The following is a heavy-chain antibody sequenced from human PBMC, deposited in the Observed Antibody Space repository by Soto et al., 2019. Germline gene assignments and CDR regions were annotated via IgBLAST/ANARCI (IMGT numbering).Heavy chain of an antibody. CDR3: AKDPGGLEDYDYIWGSYYYYMDV. D-gene: IGHD3-16*01. J-gene: IGHJ6*03. Sequence: GGSLRLSCAASGFTFSSYAMSWVRQAPGKGLEWVSAISGSGGSTYYADSVKGRFTISRDNSKNTLYLQMNSLRAEDTAVYYCAKDPGGLEDYDYIWGSYYYYMDVWGKGTTVTVSS. V-gene: IGHV3-23*01. CDR1: GFTFSSYA. CDR2: ISGSGGST.